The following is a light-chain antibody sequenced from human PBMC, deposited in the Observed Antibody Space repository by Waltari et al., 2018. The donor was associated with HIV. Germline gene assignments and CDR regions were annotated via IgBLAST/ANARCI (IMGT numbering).Light chain of an antibody. J-gene: IGKJ1*01. CDR2: GAS. V-gene: IGKV3-15*01. CDR1: HSVRTK. Sequence: SRASHSVRTKLAWYQQRPGQPPRLLIYGASTRATGIAARFSGSGSGTEFTLTINSLQSEDYAVYYCQQYDYWPPWTFGQGTKVEMK. CDR3: QQYDYWPPWT.